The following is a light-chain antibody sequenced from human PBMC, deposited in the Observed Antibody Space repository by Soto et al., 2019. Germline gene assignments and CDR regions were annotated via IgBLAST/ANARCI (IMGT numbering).Light chain of an antibody. V-gene: IGKV3D-15*01. CDR3: QQRSNWPLT. CDR2: AAS. J-gene: IGKJ5*01. Sequence: RVMTQSPDTLSVSPWERATLSCRASETVRSNLAWYQQKPGQAPRLLIYAASTRATGIPARFIGNGSGTEFTLTISRLEPEDFAVYYCQQRSNWPLTFGGGTRLEIK. CDR1: ETVRSN.